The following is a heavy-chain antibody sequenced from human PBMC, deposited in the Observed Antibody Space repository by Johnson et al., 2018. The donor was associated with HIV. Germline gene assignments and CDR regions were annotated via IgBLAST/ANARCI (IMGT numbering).Heavy chain of an antibody. J-gene: IGHJ3*02. CDR1: GFTVNSNY. Sequence: VQLVESGGVVVQPGGSLRLSCAASGFTVNSNYINWVRQAPGKGLECVSGIYSGGRTYYADSLGGRFNISRDNSKNTLYLQMNSLRAEDTAVYFCARDRRYYDSSGYYHDAFDIWGQGTMVTVSS. V-gene: IGHV3-66*01. CDR3: ARDRRYYDSSGYYHDAFDI. CDR2: IYSGGRT. D-gene: IGHD3-22*01.